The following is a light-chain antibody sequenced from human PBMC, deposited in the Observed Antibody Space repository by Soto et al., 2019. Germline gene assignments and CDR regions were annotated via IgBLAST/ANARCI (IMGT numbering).Light chain of an antibody. CDR2: AAS. V-gene: IGKV1-9*01. J-gene: IGKJ1*01. CDR3: QQLNSYPRT. Sequence: DIQLTQSPSVLSASVGDRVTITCRASQGINRYLAWYQQKPGKVPKLLIYAASTLHSGVPSRFSGSGSGTEFTLTISSLQPADFATYYCQQLNSYPRTFGQGTKVEIK. CDR1: QGINRY.